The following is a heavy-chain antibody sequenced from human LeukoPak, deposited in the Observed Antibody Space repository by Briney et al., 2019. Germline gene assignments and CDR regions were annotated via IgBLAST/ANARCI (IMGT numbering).Heavy chain of an antibody. D-gene: IGHD6-19*01. CDR3: ARHGSGSGWMGGWFDP. CDR2: IYYSGST. V-gene: IGHV4-39*01. Sequence: PSETLSLTCTVSGGSISSSSYYWGWIRQPPGKGLEWIGSIYYSGSTYYNPSLKSRVTISVDTSKNQFSLKLSSVTAADTAVYYCARHGSGSGWMGGWFDPWGQGTLVTVSS. CDR1: GGSISSSSYY. J-gene: IGHJ5*02.